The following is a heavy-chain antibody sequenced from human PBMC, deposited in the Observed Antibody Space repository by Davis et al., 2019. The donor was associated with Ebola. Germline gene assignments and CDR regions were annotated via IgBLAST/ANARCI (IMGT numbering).Heavy chain of an antibody. J-gene: IGHJ6*02. V-gene: IGHV3-30*18. CDR2: ISYDGSNK. CDR1: GFTFSSYW. Sequence: GESLKISCAASGFTFSSYWMSWVRQAPGKGLEWVAVISYDGSNKYYADSVKGRFTISRDNSKNTLYLQMNSLRAEDTAVYYCAKALRPYYYYGMDVWGQGTTVTVSS. D-gene: IGHD5-12*01. CDR3: AKALRPYYYYGMDV.